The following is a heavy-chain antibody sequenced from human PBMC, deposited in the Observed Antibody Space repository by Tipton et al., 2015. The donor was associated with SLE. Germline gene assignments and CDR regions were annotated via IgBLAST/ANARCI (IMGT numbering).Heavy chain of an antibody. D-gene: IGHD3-10*01. V-gene: IGHV3-33*01. CDR2: IWYDGSNK. CDR3: ARSNGQGVDAFDI. Sequence: SLRLSCAASGFTFSSYGMHWVRQAPGKGLEWVAVIWYDGSNKYYADYVKGRFTISRDNSKNTLYLQMNSLRAEDTAVYYCARSNGQGVDAFDIWGQGTMVTVSS. CDR1: GFTFSSYG. J-gene: IGHJ3*02.